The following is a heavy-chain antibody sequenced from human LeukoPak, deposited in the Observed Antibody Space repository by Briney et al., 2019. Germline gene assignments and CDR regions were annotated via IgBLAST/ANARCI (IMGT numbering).Heavy chain of an antibody. CDR1: GFTFSRYW. Sequence: GGSLRLSCVASGFTFSRYWMSWFRQAPGKGLEWLANIKQGGSEKYYVDSVKGRFSISRDDAKNSVYLQMNSLRAEDTAIYYCARDYCSGVTCYDGYWGQGTLVTVSS. J-gene: IGHJ4*02. CDR2: IKQGGSEK. D-gene: IGHD2-15*01. CDR3: ARDYCSGVTCYDGY. V-gene: IGHV3-7*04.